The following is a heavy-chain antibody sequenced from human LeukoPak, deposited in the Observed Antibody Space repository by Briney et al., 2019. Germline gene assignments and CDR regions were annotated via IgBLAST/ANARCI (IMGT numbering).Heavy chain of an antibody. CDR3: ARDRQIAY. CDR2: ISSRSDYI. V-gene: IGHV3-21*01. Sequence: PGGSLRLSCAASGFSFSTYSINWVRQAPGKGLEWVSSISSRSDYIYYADSVKGRFTISRDNANNSLYLQMNSLRAEDTAVYYCARDRQIAYWGQGTLVTVSS. CDR1: GFSFSTYS. J-gene: IGHJ4*02.